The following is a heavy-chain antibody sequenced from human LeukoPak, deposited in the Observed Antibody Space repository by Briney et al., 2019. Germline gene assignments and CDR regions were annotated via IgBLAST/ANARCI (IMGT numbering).Heavy chain of an antibody. V-gene: IGHV1-18*04. CDR1: GYTFTSYY. D-gene: IGHD3-3*01. J-gene: IGHJ6*02. CDR3: ARTYYDFWSGYQYYYGMDV. CDR2: ISAYNGNT. Sequence: ASVKVSCKAFGYTFTSYYMHWVRQAPGQGLEWMGWISAYNGNTNYAQKLQGRVTMTTDTSTSTAYMELRSLRSDDTAVYYCARTYYDFWSGYQYYYGMDVWGQGTTVTVSS.